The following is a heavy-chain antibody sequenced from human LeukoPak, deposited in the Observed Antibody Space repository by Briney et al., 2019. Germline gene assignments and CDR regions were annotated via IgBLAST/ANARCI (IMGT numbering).Heavy chain of an antibody. J-gene: IGHJ4*02. V-gene: IGHV1-24*01. CDR2: FDPEDGET. D-gene: IGHD4-11*01. CDR1: GYTLTELS. CDR3: ATRTTLRSGIDY. Sequence: ASVKVPCKVSGYTLTELSMHWVRQAPGKGLEWMGGFDPEDGETLYAQKFQGRVTMTEDTSTDTAYMELSSLRSEDTAVYYCATRTTLRSGIDYWGQGTLVTVSS.